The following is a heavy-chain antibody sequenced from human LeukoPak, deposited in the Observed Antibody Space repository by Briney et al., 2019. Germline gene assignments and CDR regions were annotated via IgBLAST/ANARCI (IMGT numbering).Heavy chain of an antibody. CDR2: ISGSGGST. D-gene: IGHD5-24*01. Sequence: PGGSLRLSCAASGFTFSSYAMSWVRQAPGKGLEWVSAISGSGGSTYYADSVKGRFTISRDNSKNTLYLQMNSLRAEDTAVYYCARDEGWHTQGEYFQHWGQGTLVTVSS. CDR1: GFTFSSYA. CDR3: ARDEGWHTQGEYFQH. V-gene: IGHV3-23*01. J-gene: IGHJ1*01.